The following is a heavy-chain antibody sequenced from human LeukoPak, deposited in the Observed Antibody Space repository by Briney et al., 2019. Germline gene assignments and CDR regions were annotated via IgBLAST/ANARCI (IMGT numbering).Heavy chain of an antibody. CDR2: INPNSGGT. D-gene: IGHD1-14*01. CDR1: GYTFTGYY. Sequence: ASVKVSCKASGYTFTGYYMHWVRQATGQGLEWMGRINPNSGGTNYAQKFQGRVTMTRDTSISTAYMELSRLRSDDTAVYYCARERGRGIIDDYWGQGTLVTVSS. J-gene: IGHJ4*02. V-gene: IGHV1-2*06. CDR3: ARERGRGIIDDY.